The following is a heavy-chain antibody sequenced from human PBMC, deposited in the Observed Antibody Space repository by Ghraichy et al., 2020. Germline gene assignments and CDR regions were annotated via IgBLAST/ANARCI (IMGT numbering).Heavy chain of an antibody. CDR1: GGSMSSSNW. CDR2: IYHSGST. V-gene: IGHV4-4*02. CDR3: ARVGRAYYYDGSGYDGDYYGMDV. Sequence: SETLSLTCAVSGGSMSSSNWWSWVRQPPGKGLEWIGEIYHSGSTNYNPSLKSRVTISVDKSKNQFSLKLSSVTAADTAVYYCARVGRAYYYDGSGYDGDYYGMDVWGQGTTVTVSS. D-gene: IGHD3-22*01. J-gene: IGHJ6*02.